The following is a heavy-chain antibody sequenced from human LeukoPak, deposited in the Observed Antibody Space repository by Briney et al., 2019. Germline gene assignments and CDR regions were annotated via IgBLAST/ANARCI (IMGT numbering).Heavy chain of an antibody. Sequence: GGSLRLSCAASGFTFSSYEMNWVRQAPGKGLEWVSYISSSGSTIYYADSVKGRFTISRDNAKNSLYLQMNSLRAEDTAVYYCARVQGFGGVIVYYYYMDVWGKGTTVTISS. CDR3: ARVQGFGGVIVYYYYMDV. CDR1: GFTFSSYE. CDR2: ISSSGSTI. J-gene: IGHJ6*03. V-gene: IGHV3-48*03. D-gene: IGHD3-16*02.